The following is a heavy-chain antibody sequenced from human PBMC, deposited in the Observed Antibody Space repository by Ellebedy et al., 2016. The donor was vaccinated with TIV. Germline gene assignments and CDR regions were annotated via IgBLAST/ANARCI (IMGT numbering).Heavy chain of an antibody. Sequence: SLKISCAASGFTFDHYAMHWVRQAPGKGLEWVSGISWNSGTIDYADSVKGRFTISRDNAKNSLYLQMNRLRPEDTALYYCAKGSTTALVTCVDYWGQGTLVTVSS. V-gene: IGHV3-9*01. D-gene: IGHD5-18*01. CDR2: ISWNSGTI. J-gene: IGHJ4*02. CDR3: AKGSTTALVTCVDY. CDR1: GFTFDHYA.